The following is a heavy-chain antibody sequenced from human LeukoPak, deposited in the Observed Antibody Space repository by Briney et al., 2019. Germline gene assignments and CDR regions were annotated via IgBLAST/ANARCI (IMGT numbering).Heavy chain of an antibody. CDR2: ISGSGGST. V-gene: IGHV3-23*01. CDR1: GFTFSSYA. J-gene: IGHJ5*02. Sequence: GSLRLSCAASGFTFSSYAMSWVRQAPGKGLEWVSAISGSGGSTYYADSVKGRFTISRDNSKNTLYLQMNSLRAEDTAVYYCAKDSGYYDILTGYPGGDWFDPWGQGTLVTVSS. D-gene: IGHD3-9*01. CDR3: AKDSGYYDILTGYPGGDWFDP.